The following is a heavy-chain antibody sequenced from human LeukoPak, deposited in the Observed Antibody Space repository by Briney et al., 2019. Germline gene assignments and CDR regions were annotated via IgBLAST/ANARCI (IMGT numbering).Heavy chain of an antibody. CDR2: ISGSGAST. V-gene: IGHV3-23*01. J-gene: IGHJ4*02. D-gene: IGHD1-26*01. CDR1: GSTLSTNA. CDR3: AKDVGKWESLHFFDY. Sequence: GGSLRLSCLTSGSTLSTNAMSWVRQAPGKGLEWISGISGSGASTYYADSVKGRFTISRDDSRNTLYLQMNSLRGDDTAVYYCAKDVGKWESLHFFDYWGQGTLVTVSS.